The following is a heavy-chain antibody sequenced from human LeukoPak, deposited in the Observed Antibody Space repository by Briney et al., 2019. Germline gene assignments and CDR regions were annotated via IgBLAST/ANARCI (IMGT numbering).Heavy chain of an antibody. CDR1: GGSISSYY. Sequence: TSETLSLTCTASGGSISSYYWSWIRQPPGKGLEWIGYIYYSGSTNYNPSLKSRVTISVDTSKNQFSLKLSSVTAADTAVYYCARNGYSSGWSEYYYYYYMDVWGKGTTVTISS. D-gene: IGHD6-19*01. CDR2: IYYSGST. CDR3: ARNGYSSGWSEYYYYYYMDV. J-gene: IGHJ6*03. V-gene: IGHV4-59*01.